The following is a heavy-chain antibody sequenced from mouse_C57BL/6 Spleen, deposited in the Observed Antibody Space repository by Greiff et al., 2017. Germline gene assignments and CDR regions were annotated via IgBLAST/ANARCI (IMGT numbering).Heavy chain of an antibody. CDR3: ARPKSLDSSGYDFAY. J-gene: IGHJ3*01. V-gene: IGHV1-7*01. CDR2: INPSSGYT. CDR1: GYTFTSYW. D-gene: IGHD3-2*02. Sequence: VQLQESGAELAKPGASVKLSCKASGYTFTSYWMHWVKQRPGQGLEWIGYINPSSGYTKYNQKFKDKATLTADKSSSTAYMQLSSLTYEDSAVYYCARPKSLDSSGYDFAYWCQGTLVTVSA.